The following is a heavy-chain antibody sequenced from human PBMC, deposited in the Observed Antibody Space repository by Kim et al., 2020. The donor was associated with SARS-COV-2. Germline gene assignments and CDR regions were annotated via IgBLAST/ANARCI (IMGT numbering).Heavy chain of an antibody. CDR3: ARAPTIAYCGGDCYGSDAFDI. J-gene: IGHJ3*02. CDR2: IYYSGST. D-gene: IGHD2-21*02. V-gene: IGHV4-59*13. Sequence: SETLSLTCTVSGGSISSYYWSWIRQPPGKGLEWIGYIYYSGSTNYNPSLKSRVTISVDTSKNQFSLKLSSVTAADTAVYYCARAPTIAYCGGDCYGSDAFDICGQGTMVTVSS. CDR1: GGSISSYY.